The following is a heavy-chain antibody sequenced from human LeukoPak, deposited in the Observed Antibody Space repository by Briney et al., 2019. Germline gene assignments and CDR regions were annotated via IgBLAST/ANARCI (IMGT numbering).Heavy chain of an antibody. D-gene: IGHD3-10*01. CDR2: ISDSGANT. CDR1: GFTFSSYS. V-gene: IGHV3-23*01. CDR3: AKSIVVRGVILSYFDY. J-gene: IGHJ4*02. Sequence: GGTLRLSCAASGFTFSSYSMSWVRQAPGKGLEWVSIISDSGANTYYADSVRGRFTISRDNSKNTLYLQMNSLRAGDTAVYYCAKSIVVRGVILSYFDYWGQGTLVTVSS.